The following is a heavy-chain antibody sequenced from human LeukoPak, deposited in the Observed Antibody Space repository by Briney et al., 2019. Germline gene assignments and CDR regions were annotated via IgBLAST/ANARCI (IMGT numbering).Heavy chain of an antibody. CDR2: IYFTGNA. CDR1: GGSISGSSYY. J-gene: IGHJ4*02. D-gene: IGHD6-6*01. CDR3: ARSLRGAAHHFDY. Sequence: SETLSLTCTVSGGSISGSSYYWGWIRQPPGKGLEWIGSIYFTGNAYYNPSLKSRVTISVDTSKNQFSLVLRSVTAADTAVYYCARSLRGAAHHFDYWGQGTLVTVSS. V-gene: IGHV4-39*01.